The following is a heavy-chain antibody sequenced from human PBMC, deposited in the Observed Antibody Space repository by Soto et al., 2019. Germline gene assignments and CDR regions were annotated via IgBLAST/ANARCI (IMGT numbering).Heavy chain of an antibody. D-gene: IGHD5-18*01. CDR2: IAYDGGKK. V-gene: IGHV3-30*18. CDR3: AKDYPTMVTVYYYGMDV. CDR1: GFPLSSYG. Sequence: GGSLRLSCTSSGFPLSSYGMHWVRQAPGKGLEWVVVIAYDGGKKYYADSVKGRFTISRDNSKNTLYLQMNSLRAEDTAVYYCAKDYPTMVTVYYYGMDVWGQGTTVTVSS. J-gene: IGHJ6*02.